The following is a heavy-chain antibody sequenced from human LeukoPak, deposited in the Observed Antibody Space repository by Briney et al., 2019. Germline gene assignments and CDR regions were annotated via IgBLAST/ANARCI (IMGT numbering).Heavy chain of an antibody. V-gene: IGHV3-53*01. CDR1: GFTVSSNY. CDR2: IYSCGST. Sequence: GGSLRLSCAASGFTVSSNYMSWVRQAPGKGLEWVSVIYSCGSTYYADSVKGRFTISRDNAKNSLYLQMNSLRAEDTAVYYCARESGDGYNYYFDYWGQGTLVTVSS. D-gene: IGHD5-24*01. CDR3: ARESGDGYNYYFDY. J-gene: IGHJ4*02.